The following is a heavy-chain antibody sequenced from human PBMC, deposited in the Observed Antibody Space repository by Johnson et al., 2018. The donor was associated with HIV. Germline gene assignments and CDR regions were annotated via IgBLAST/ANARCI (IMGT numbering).Heavy chain of an antibody. J-gene: IGHJ3*02. CDR2: ISWNSGSI. V-gene: IGHV3-9*01. D-gene: IGHD5-12*01. CDR1: GFTFDDYA. CDR3: ARDASGYEEWAFDI. Sequence: VQLVESGGGLVKPGGSLRLSCAASGFTFDDYAMHWVRQAPGKGLEWVSGISWNSGSIGYADSVKGRFTISRDNAKNSLYLQMNSLRAEETAVYYCARDASGYEEWAFDIWGQGTMVTVSS.